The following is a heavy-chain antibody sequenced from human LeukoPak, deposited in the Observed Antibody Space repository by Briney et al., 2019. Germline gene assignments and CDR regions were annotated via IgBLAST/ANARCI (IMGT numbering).Heavy chain of an antibody. D-gene: IGHD6-13*01. Sequence: PGGSLRLSCAASGFTFSSYWMHWVRQAPGKGLVWVSRINSDGSSTSYADSVKGRFTISRDNAKNTLYLQMNSLRAEDTAVYYCARRVKGIAAATGAYNWFDPWGRGTLVTVSS. CDR3: ARRVKGIAAATGAYNWFDP. CDR1: GFTFSSYW. CDR2: INSDGSST. J-gene: IGHJ5*02. V-gene: IGHV3-74*01.